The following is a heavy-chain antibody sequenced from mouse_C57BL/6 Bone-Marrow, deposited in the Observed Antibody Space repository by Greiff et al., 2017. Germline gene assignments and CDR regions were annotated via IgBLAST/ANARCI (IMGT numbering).Heavy chain of an antibody. CDR3: ARGIYYDFNWFAY. Sequence: QVQLQQSGAELARPGASGKLSCKASGYPFPSYGISWVKQRTGRGLEWIGEIYPRSGNTYYNEKFKGKAPLTADKSSSKSYMEVRSLTSEDSAVDFCARGIYYDFNWFAYWGQGTLVTVSA. D-gene: IGHD2-4*01. J-gene: IGHJ3*01. V-gene: IGHV1-81*01. CDR1: GYPFPSYG. CDR2: IYPRSGNT.